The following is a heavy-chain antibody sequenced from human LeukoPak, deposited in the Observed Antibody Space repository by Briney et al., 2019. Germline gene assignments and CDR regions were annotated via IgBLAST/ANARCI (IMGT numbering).Heavy chain of an antibody. Sequence: GGSLRLSCAASGFTFSSYWMSWVRQAPGKGLEWVANIKQGGSEKYYVDSVKGRFTISRDNAKNSLYLQMNSLRAEDTAVYYCARDKRSYGSGSYYYWFDPWGQGTLVTVSS. J-gene: IGHJ5*02. V-gene: IGHV3-7*01. CDR3: ARDKRSYGSGSYYYWFDP. CDR1: GFTFSSYW. CDR2: IKQGGSEK. D-gene: IGHD3-10*01.